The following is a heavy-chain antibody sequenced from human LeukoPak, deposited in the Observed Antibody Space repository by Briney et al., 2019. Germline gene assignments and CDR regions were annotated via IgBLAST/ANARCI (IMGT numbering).Heavy chain of an antibody. D-gene: IGHD2-21*02. CDR1: GYTFSNYG. CDR2: ISIYNGNT. Sequence: ASVKVSCKASGYTFSNYGVNWVRQAPGQGLEGMGWISIYNGNTNYAQILQGRVTMTTDTSTSTVYMVLRSLRSDDTAVYYCASNPRGDSWTFDYWGQGTLVTVSS. V-gene: IGHV1-18*04. J-gene: IGHJ4*02. CDR3: ASNPRGDSWTFDY.